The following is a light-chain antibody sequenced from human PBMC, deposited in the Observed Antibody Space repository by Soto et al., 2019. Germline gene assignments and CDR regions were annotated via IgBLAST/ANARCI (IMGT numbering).Light chain of an antibody. J-gene: IGLJ2*01. CDR1: SSDIGANNY. CDR3: SSYTISNTGI. V-gene: IGLV2-14*03. Sequence: QSALTQPASVSGSPGQSITISCTGTSSDIGANNYVSWYQQHPGKAPKLMIYDVDNRPSGVSNRFSGSKSGNTASLTISGLEAEDEAVDYCSSYTISNTGIFGGGTQLTVL. CDR2: DVD.